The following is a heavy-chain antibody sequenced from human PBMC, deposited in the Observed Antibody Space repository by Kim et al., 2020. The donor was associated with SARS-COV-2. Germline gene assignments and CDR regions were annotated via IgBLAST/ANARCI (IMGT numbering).Heavy chain of an antibody. D-gene: IGHD3-10*01. CDR3: AKQSPDYYGSGSYLSVYYYGMDV. CDR1: GFTFSSYA. CDR2: ISYDGSNK. V-gene: IGHV3-30-3*01. J-gene: IGHJ6*02. Sequence: GGSLRLSCAASGFTFSSYAMHWVRQAPGKGLEWVAVISYDGSNKYYADSVKGRFTISRDNSKNTLYLQMNSLRAEDTAVYYCAKQSPDYYGSGSYLSVYYYGMDVWGQGTTVTVSS.